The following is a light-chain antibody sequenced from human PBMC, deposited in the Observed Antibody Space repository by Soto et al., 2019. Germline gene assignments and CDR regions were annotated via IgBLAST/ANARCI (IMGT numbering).Light chain of an antibody. CDR3: QHRYSWPLT. Sequence: EVVLTQSPATLSLSLWERATLSCRASQSIGRSLAWYQQRPGQAPSLLISDASNRATGIPARFSGSGSGTDFSLTISSLEPEDFAVYYCQHRYSWPLTFGGGTKVEIK. J-gene: IGKJ4*01. V-gene: IGKV3-11*01. CDR1: QSIGRS. CDR2: DAS.